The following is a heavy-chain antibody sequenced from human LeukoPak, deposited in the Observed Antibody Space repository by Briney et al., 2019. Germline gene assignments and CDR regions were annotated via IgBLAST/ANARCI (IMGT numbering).Heavy chain of an antibody. CDR2: HYYSGST. CDR3: ARDVVAATYSQL. D-gene: IGHD2-15*01. Sequence: SETLSLTCTVSGDSFSSGSYYWTWRRQPPGKGLEWIGHHYYSGSTNYNPSLKSRVTISKDTSKNQFSLKPTSVTAADTAVYYFARDVVAATYSQLWGQGALVTVSS. CDR1: GDSFSSGSYY. V-gene: IGHV4-61*01. J-gene: IGHJ1*01.